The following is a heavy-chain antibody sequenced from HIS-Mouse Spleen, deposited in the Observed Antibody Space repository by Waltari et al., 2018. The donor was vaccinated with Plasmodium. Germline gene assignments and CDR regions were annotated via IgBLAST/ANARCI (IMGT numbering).Heavy chain of an antibody. CDR3: ARSLVRGSSVDFDY. CDR1: VGSTSRGGYY. CDR2: IYYSGST. Sequence: QVQLQESGPGLVKPSQTLSLTCTVSVGSTSRGGYYWSWIRQHPGKGLEWIGYIYYSGSTYYNPSLKSRVTISVDTSKNQFSLKLSSVTAADTAVYYCARSLVRGSSVDFDYWGQGTLVTVSS. V-gene: IGHV4-31*03. J-gene: IGHJ4*02. D-gene: IGHD6-6*01.